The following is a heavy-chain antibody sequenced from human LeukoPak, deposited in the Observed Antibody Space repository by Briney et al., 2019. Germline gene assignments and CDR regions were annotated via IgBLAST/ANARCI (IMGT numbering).Heavy chain of an antibody. Sequence: SETLSLTCTVSGGSITGSSYFWGWIRQPPGKGLEWIGSLYYSESTYYNPSLKSRVTISVDTSKNQFSLKLSSVTAADTAVYYCAREYITMVRGVITGGWFDPWGQGTLVTVSS. CDR2: LYYSEST. CDR1: GGSITGSSYF. J-gene: IGHJ5*02. D-gene: IGHD3-10*01. CDR3: AREYITMVRGVITGGWFDP. V-gene: IGHV4-39*07.